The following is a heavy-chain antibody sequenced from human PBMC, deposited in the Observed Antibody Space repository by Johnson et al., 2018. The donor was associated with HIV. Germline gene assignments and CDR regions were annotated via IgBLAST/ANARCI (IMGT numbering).Heavy chain of an antibody. D-gene: IGHD5-12*01. CDR2: TYSDGDT. V-gene: IGHV3-66*01. CDR1: GITFSNAW. J-gene: IGHJ3*02. CDR3: ARGGLTAFDI. Sequence: EKLVESGGGGVQPGRSLILSCAASGITFSNAWMSWVRQAPGKGLEWLSVTYSDGDTYYADSVKGRFTTSRDNVKNTMYLQMNSLRTEDTAVYYCARGGLTAFDIWGQGTMVTVSS.